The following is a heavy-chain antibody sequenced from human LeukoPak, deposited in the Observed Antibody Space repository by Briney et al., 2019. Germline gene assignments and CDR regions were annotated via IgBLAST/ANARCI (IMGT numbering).Heavy chain of an antibody. Sequence: GGSLRLSCAASGFSFSTYPLHWVRQAPGKGPEWLAVISYDGNYEYYAESVKGRFTISRDNSKNTLYLQMKTLRAEDTAVYYCAKGVAAGTWGTSFDYWGQGTLVTVSS. CDR1: GFSFSTYP. D-gene: IGHD6-13*01. CDR3: AKGVAAGTWGTSFDY. J-gene: IGHJ4*02. V-gene: IGHV3-30*01. CDR2: ISYDGNYE.